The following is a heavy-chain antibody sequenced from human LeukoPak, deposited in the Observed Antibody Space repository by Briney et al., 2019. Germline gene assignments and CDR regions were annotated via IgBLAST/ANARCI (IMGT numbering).Heavy chain of an antibody. CDR2: MNSDGSIT. Sequence: PGESLRLLCAASGFTFSTYLMHGVRQVPGKGRVWVSRMNSDGSITTYADSVKGRFTICRDNAKKPLYLKMNSLRVEDTDVYYCAGAIPATGGGWGQGTMVTVSS. V-gene: IGHV3-74*01. J-gene: IGHJ3*01. CDR3: AGAIPATGGG. D-gene: IGHD2-2*02. CDR1: GFTFSTYL.